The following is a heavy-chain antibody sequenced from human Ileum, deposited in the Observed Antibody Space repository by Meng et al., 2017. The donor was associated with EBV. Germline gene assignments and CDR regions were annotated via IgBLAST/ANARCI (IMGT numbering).Heavy chain of an antibody. D-gene: IGHD3-10*01. Sequence: QVRPGLSGPGVKKPGASVQVSCKASDYTFMGYGVSWVRQAPGQGLEWMAWLGAHDGDTSHAPKFQGRVTVSADRPTATAYMELRSLRSDDTAVYYCARGTPGRSYSDYWGQGTLVTVSS. CDR3: ARGTPGRSYSDY. CDR1: DYTFMGYG. V-gene: IGHV1-18*01. J-gene: IGHJ4*02. CDR2: LGAHDGDT.